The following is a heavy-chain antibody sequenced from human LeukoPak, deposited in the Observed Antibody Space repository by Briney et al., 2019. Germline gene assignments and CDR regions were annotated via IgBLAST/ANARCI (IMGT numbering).Heavy chain of an antibody. D-gene: IGHD1-1*01. Sequence: PSETLSLTCTVPGGSISSYYWSWIRQPPGKGLEWIGYIYYSGSTNYNPSLKSRVTISVDTSKNQFSLKLSSVTAADTAVYYCARSRSHDPYFDYWGQGTLVTVSS. J-gene: IGHJ4*02. CDR2: IYYSGST. CDR1: GGSISSYY. CDR3: ARSRSHDPYFDY. V-gene: IGHV4-59*01.